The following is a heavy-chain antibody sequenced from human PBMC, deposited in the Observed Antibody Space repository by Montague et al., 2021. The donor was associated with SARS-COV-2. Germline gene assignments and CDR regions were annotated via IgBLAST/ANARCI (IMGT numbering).Heavy chain of an antibody. CDR2: TYYRSKWYN. V-gene: IGHV6-1*01. Sequence: CAISGDSVSSNSAAWNWIRQSPSRGLEWLGRTYYRSKWYNDCAVSVKSRITINPDTSKNQFSLQLNSVTPEDTAVYYCARDDPYCTNGVCYTGNWFDPWGQGTLVTASS. J-gene: IGHJ5*02. CDR1: GDSVSSNSAA. CDR3: ARDDPYCTNGVCYTGNWFDP. D-gene: IGHD2-8*01.